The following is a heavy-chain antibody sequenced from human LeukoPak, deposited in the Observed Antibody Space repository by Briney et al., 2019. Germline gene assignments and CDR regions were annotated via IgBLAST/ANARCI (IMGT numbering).Heavy chain of an antibody. CDR3: AALYGDYGVIDY. V-gene: IGHV4-31*03. CDR2: IYYTGST. J-gene: IGHJ4*02. Sequence: SETLSLTCTVSGGSISSGGYYWTWIRQHPGKGLEWIGYIYYTGSTYYNPSLKSRLSISVDTSKNQFSLKLSSVTAADTAAYYCAALYGDYGVIDYWGQGTLVTVSS. CDR1: GGSISSGGYY. D-gene: IGHD4-17*01.